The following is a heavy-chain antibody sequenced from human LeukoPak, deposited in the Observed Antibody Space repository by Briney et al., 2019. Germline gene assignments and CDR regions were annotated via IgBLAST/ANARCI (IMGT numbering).Heavy chain of an antibody. D-gene: IGHD3-10*01. Sequence: GGSLRLSCAASGFTFSDYYMSWIRQAPGKGLEWVSYISSSGSTIYYADSVKGRFTISRDNAKNSLYLQMNSLRAEDTAVYYCARPQGLGELLYPFDYWGQGTLVTVSS. CDR3: ARPQGLGELLYPFDY. J-gene: IGHJ4*02. CDR1: GFTFSDYY. CDR2: ISSSGSTI. V-gene: IGHV3-11*01.